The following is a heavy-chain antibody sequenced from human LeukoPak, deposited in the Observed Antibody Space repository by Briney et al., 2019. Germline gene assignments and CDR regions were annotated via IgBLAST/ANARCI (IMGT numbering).Heavy chain of an antibody. CDR2: IIPIFGTA. V-gene: IGHV1-69*05. CDR1: GCTFSSYA. J-gene: IGHJ4*02. Sequence: ASVNVSCKASGCTFSSYAIRWVRQAPGQGLEWMGGIIPIFGTANYAQKFQGRVTITTDESTSTAYMELSSLRSEDTAVYYCATTRDYYDSSGYPLDYWGQGTLVTVSS. CDR3: ATTRDYYDSSGYPLDY. D-gene: IGHD3-22*01.